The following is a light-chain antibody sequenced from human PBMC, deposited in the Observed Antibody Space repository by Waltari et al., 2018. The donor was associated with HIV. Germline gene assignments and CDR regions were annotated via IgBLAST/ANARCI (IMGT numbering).Light chain of an antibody. CDR1: NIGSNS. CDR2: DDN. Sequence: SYVLPQPPSVSVDPGETARITCRGTNIGSNSVQWYQQKPGQAPVLVTYDDNDRPPGIPERFSGSSSGNTATLTISRVEAGDEADYYCQVWDTTTDQWVFGGGTELAVL. V-gene: IGLV3-21*04. J-gene: IGLJ3*02. CDR3: QVWDTTTDQWV.